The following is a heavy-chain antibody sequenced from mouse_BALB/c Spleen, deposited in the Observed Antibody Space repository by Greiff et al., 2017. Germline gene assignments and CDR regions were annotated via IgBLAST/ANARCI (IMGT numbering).Heavy chain of an antibody. V-gene: IGHV1-20*02. CDR2: INPYNGDT. Sequence: VQLQQSGPELVKPGASVKISCKASGYSFTGYFMNWVMQSHGKSLEWIGRINPYNGDTFYNQKFKGKATLTVDKSSSTAHMELRSLASEDSAVYYCARDGGLDLDDWGQGTTLTVSS. CDR1: GYSFTGYF. J-gene: IGHJ2*01. D-gene: IGHD2-3*01. CDR3: ARDGGLDLDD.